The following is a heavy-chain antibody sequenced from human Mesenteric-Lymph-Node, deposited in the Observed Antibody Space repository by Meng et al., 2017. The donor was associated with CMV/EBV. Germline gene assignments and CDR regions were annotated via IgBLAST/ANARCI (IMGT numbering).Heavy chain of an antibody. V-gene: IGHV3-48*03. CDR1: GFMFSNYE. CDR2: ISSSSSSI. CDR3: ARDHSCSSTSCYRWFDP. J-gene: IGHJ5*02. D-gene: IGHD2-2*02. Sequence: GGSLRLSCAASGFMFSNYEMNWVRQAPGKGLEWVSYISSSSSSIYYADSVKGRFTVSRDNAKNSLYLQMNSLRAEDTAVYYCARDHSCSSTSCYRWFDPWGQGTLVTVSS.